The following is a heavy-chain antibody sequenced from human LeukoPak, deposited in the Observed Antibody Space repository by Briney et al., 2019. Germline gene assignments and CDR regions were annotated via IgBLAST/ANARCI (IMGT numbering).Heavy chain of an antibody. CDR2: ISYDGSHK. D-gene: IGHD6-19*01. CDR1: GFTFSSYG. J-gene: IGHJ1*01. V-gene: IGHV3-30*18. Sequence: QPGGSLRLSCAAPGFTFSSYGMHWVRQAPGKGLEWVAVISYDGSHKYYADSVKGRFTISRDNSKNTLYLQMNSLRAEDTAVYYCAKGPETGWYEYFQHWGQGTLVTVSS. CDR3: AKGPETGWYEYFQH.